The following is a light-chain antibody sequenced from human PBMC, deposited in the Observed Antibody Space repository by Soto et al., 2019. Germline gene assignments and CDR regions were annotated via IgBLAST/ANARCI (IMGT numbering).Light chain of an antibody. CDR2: RNT. V-gene: IGLV1-44*01. CDR1: SYNIGSNT. J-gene: IGLJ2*01. CDR3: AAWDDSLEGMV. Sequence: QSVLTQPPSVSATPGQRVVISCSGSSYNIGSNTVNWYQQFPGTAPQLLFFRNTQRPSGVPDRFSASKSGTSASLAISGLQSRDEADYYCAAWDDSLEGMVFGGGTKLTVL.